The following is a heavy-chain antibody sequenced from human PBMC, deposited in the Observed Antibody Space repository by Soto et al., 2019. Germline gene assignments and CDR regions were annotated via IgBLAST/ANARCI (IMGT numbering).Heavy chain of an antibody. Sequence: ASVKVSCKASGYTFTSYGISWVRQAPGQGLEWMGWISAYNGNTNYAQKLQGRVTMTTDTSTSTAYMELRSLRSEDTAVYYCASGYYDSSGYFGSDWGQGTLVTVSS. J-gene: IGHJ4*02. V-gene: IGHV1-18*01. CDR2: ISAYNGNT. D-gene: IGHD3-22*01. CDR3: ASGYYDSSGYFGSD. CDR1: GYTFTSYG.